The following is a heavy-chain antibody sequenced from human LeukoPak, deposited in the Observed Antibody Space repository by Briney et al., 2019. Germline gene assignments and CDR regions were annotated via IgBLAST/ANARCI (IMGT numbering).Heavy chain of an antibody. CDR3: AKDLGTVVYYYGMDV. V-gene: IGHV3-30-3*01. D-gene: IGHD4-23*01. J-gene: IGHJ6*02. Sequence: GRSLRLSCAASGFTFSSYAMHWVRQAPGKGLEWVAVISYDGSNKYYADSVKGRFTISRDNSKNTLYLQMNSLRAEDTAVYYCAKDLGTVVYYYGMDVWGQGTTVTVSS. CDR1: GFTFSSYA. CDR2: ISYDGSNK.